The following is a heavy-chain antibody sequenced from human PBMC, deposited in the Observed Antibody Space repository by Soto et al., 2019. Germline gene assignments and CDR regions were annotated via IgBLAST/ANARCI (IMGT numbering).Heavy chain of an antibody. J-gene: IGHJ1*01. CDR3: ARVNGTGLGSHH. Sequence: EVQLVETGGGLVKPGGSLRLSCAASGFTFSSYSMNWVRQAPGKGLQWVSYINSGSRYIYYADSVKGRFTISRDNAKNSLYLHMNSLRAEDTAVYYCARVNGTGLGSHHWGQGTLVTVSS. CDR2: INSGSRYI. V-gene: IGHV3-21*01. D-gene: IGHD1-20*01. CDR1: GFTFSSYS.